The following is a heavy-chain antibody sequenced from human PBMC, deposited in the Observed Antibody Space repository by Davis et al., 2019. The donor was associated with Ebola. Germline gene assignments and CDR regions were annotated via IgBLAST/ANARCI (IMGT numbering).Heavy chain of an antibody. CDR3: VKDDVTAGRFNY. V-gene: IGHV4-59*08. J-gene: IGHJ4*02. CDR1: GGSITSYY. CDR2: VHYSGST. Sequence: SETLSLTCTVSGGSITSYYWSWIRQPPGKGLEWIGYVHYSGSTKYNPSLKSRVTMSTHTSKSQFSLKLSSVTAADTAMYYCVKDDVTAGRFNYWGQGSLVTVSS. D-gene: IGHD1-20*01.